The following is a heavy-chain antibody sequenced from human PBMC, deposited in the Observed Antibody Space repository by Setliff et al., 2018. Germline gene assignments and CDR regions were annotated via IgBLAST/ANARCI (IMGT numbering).Heavy chain of an antibody. CDR2: ISAYNGNT. V-gene: IGHV1-18*01. CDR3: ARWYSSSWHLGNDY. J-gene: IGHJ4*02. CDR1: GYTFTSYG. D-gene: IGHD6-13*01. Sequence: SVKVSCKASGYTFTSYGISWVRQAPGQGLEWMGWISAYNGNTNYAQKLQGRVTMTTDTSTSTAYMELRSLRSDDTAVYYCARWYSSSWHLGNDYWGQGTLVTVSS.